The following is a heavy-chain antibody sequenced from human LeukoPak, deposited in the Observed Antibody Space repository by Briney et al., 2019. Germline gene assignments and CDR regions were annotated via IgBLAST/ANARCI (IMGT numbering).Heavy chain of an antibody. CDR1: GGSISSDY. V-gene: IGHV4-59*12. Sequence: SETLSLTCTVSGGSISSDYWSWIRQPPGKGLEWIGYIYYSGYTNYNPSLKSRVTMSVDTSKNQFSLKLSSVTAADTAVYYCAGDPVDIVATISAFDTWGQGTMVTVSS. J-gene: IGHJ3*02. CDR2: IYYSGYT. CDR3: AGDPVDIVATISAFDT. D-gene: IGHD5-12*01.